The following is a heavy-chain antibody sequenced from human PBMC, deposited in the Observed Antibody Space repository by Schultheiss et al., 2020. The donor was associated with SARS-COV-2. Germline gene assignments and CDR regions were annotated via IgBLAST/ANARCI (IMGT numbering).Heavy chain of an antibody. J-gene: IGHJ6*02. V-gene: IGHV3-9*01. CDR1: GFTFDDYA. Sequence: SLRLSCAASGFTFDDYAMHWFRQAPGKGLEWVSGISWNSGSIGYADSVKGRFTISRDNAKNSLYLQMNSLRAEDTAVYYCARDLGDSSGSYYYYYGMDVWGQGTTVTVSS. CDR3: ARDLGDSSGSYYYYYGMDV. D-gene: IGHD3-22*01. CDR2: ISWNSGSI.